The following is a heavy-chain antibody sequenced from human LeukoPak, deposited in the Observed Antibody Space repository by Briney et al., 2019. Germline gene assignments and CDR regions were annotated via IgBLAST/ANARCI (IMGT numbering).Heavy chain of an antibody. V-gene: IGHV3-23*01. CDR1: GFTFSSYA. D-gene: IGHD4-17*01. Sequence: GGSLRLSCAASGFTFSSYAMSWVRQAPGKGLEWDSCISDSGGSTYYADSVKGRFTISRDNSKDTLYLQMNSVRAEDTAVYYCAKRATVTTFGHCDYWGQGTLVTVSS. CDR2: ISDSGGST. CDR3: AKRATVTTFGHCDY. J-gene: IGHJ4*02.